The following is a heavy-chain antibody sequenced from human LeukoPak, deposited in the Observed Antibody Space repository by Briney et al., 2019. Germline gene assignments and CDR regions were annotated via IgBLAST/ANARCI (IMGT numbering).Heavy chain of an antibody. V-gene: IGHV3-30*01. CDR1: GFTFSSYA. D-gene: IGHD3-16*01. J-gene: IGHJ6*03. CDR2: ISYDGSNK. CDR3: ARDSAVGLGYYYYYMDV. Sequence: GGSLRLSCAASGFTFSSYAMHWVRQAPGKGLEWVAVISYDGSNKYYADSVKGRFTISRDNSKNTLYLQMNSLGAEDTAVYYCARDSAVGLGYYYYYMDVWGKGTTVTVSS.